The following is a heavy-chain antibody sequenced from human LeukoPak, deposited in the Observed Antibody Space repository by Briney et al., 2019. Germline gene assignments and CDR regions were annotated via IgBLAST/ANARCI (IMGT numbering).Heavy chain of an antibody. CDR1: GGSISSGSYY. CDR3: ARVPVGATTVFDY. CDR2: IYYSGST. V-gene: IGHV4-39*07. J-gene: IGHJ4*02. Sequence: SETLSLTCTVSGGSISSGSYYWSWIRQPAGKGLEWIGSIYYSGSTYYNPSLKSRVTISVDTSKNQFSLKLSSVTAADTAVYYCARVPVGATTVFDYWGQGTLVTVSS. D-gene: IGHD1-26*01.